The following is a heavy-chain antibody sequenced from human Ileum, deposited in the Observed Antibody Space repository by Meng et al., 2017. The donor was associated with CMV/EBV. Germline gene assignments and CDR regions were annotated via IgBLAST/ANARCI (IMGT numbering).Heavy chain of an antibody. CDR1: FSVYS. V-gene: IGHV3-21*06. Sequence: FSVYSMLWVRQAPRDGLALVSSISSSSAYIYYADSLKGRFTISTDNAMYSLYLQMNSLRADDTAVYFCARGHCSGGSCYSRYWFLDLWGRGTLVTVSS. CDR2: ISSSSAYI. D-gene: IGHD2-15*01. J-gene: IGHJ2*01. CDR3: ARGHCSGGSCYSRYWFLDL.